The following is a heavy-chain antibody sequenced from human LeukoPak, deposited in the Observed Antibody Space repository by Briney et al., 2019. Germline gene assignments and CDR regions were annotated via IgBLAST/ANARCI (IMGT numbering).Heavy chain of an antibody. Sequence: GGSLRLSCTASGFTFGEYAMSWVRQAPGKGLEWVSSISSSSSYIYYADSVKGRFTISKDNAKNSLYLQMNSLRAEDTAVYYCARPRSTTVTHDAFDIWGQGTMVTVSS. CDR1: GFTFGEYA. V-gene: IGHV3-21*01. D-gene: IGHD4-17*01. CDR2: ISSSSSYI. J-gene: IGHJ3*02. CDR3: ARPRSTTVTHDAFDI.